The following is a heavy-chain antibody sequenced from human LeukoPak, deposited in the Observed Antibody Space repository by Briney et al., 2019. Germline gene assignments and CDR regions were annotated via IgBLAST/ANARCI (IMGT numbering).Heavy chain of an antibody. D-gene: IGHD3-9*01. CDR2: FDPEDGET. J-gene: IGHJ4*02. CDR1: GYTLTELS. Sequence: ASVKVSCKVSGYTLTELSMHWVRQAPGKGLEWMGGFDPEDGETIYAQKFQGRVTMTEDTSTDTAYMELSSLRSEDTAVYYCATDYTRYPPPALLFDYWGQGTLVTVSS. V-gene: IGHV1-24*01. CDR3: ATDYTRYPPPALLFDY.